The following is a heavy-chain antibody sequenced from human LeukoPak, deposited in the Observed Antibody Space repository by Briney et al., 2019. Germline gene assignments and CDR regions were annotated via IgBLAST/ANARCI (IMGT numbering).Heavy chain of an antibody. Sequence: GESLKISCEGSGYSFSDHWIAWVHRMPGKGLEWMGFIFVGDSDTRYSAAFVGQITISADKSAHTAYLQWNSLKASDTAIYFCARMPPGGPSRANWYFDLWGRGTLVTVSS. V-gene: IGHV5-51*07. CDR2: IFVGDSDT. D-gene: IGHD2-8*02. CDR3: ARMPPGGPSRANWYFDL. J-gene: IGHJ2*01. CDR1: GYSFSDHW.